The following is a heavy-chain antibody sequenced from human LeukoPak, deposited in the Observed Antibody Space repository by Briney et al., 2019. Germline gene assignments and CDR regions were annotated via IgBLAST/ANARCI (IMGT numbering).Heavy chain of an antibody. Sequence: SETLSLTCAVSGYSISSGYYWGWIRQPPGKGLEWIGSIYHSGSTYYNPSLKSRVTISVDTSKNQFSLKLSSVTAADTAVHYCARWGSGSSFDYWGQGTLVTVSS. CDR3: ARWGSGSSFDY. CDR1: GYSISSGYY. V-gene: IGHV4-38-2*01. CDR2: IYHSGST. D-gene: IGHD1-26*01. J-gene: IGHJ4*02.